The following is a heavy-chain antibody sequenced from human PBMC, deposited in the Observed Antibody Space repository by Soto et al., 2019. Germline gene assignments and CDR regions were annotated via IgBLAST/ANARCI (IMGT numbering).Heavy chain of an antibody. CDR3: ARGLRQVAATWYYYYGMQV. V-gene: IGHV4-34*01. CDR2: INHSGST. Sequence: SETVSRTCAVYGGSFRCYCWSWVRQPAAEWLEWSGEINHSGSTKYNPSLTSRVTISVDTSKNQFSLKLSSVTDAYTAVYYCARGLRQVAATWYYYYGMQVGGQGNTVT. CDR1: GGSFRCYC. D-gene: IGHD2-15*01. J-gene: IGHJ6*02.